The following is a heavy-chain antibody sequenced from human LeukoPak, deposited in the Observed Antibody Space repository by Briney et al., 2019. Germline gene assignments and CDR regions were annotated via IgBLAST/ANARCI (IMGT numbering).Heavy chain of an antibody. CDR2: INPNSGGT. J-gene: IGHJ5*02. Sequence: ASVKVSCKASGYTFTGYYIHWVRQAPGQGLEWMGWINPNSGGTNYAQRFQGRVTMTRDTSISTVYMELSRLRSDDTAVYYSTPEQHLVSGFDPWGQGTLVTVSS. CDR3: TPEQHLVSGFDP. CDR1: GYTFTGYY. D-gene: IGHD6-13*01. V-gene: IGHV1-2*02.